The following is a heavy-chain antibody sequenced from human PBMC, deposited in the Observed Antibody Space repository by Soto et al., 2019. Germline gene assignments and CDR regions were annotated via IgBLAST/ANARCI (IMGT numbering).Heavy chain of an antibody. V-gene: IGHV4-34*01. D-gene: IGHD6-19*01. CDR2: INHSGST. J-gene: IGHJ4*02. Sequence: PSETLSLTCAFYVVSLRGYYWSCIRQPPGMALEWIGEINHSGSTNYNPSLKSRVTISVDTSKNHISLKVMSVIVADTAMFYCARGGAVDGPFEFWGQGTQVNVSS. CDR3: ARGGAVDGPFEF. CDR1: VVSLRGYY.